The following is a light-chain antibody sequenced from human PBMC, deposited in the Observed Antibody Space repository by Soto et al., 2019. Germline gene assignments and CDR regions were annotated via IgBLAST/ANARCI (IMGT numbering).Light chain of an antibody. J-gene: IGKJ3*01. Sequence: DIVLTQSPGTLSLSPGERATLSCRASQSVRSRYLAWYQQKAGQAPRLLIYDASRRATGIPDRFSGSGSGTDFTLTISSLQSEDFAVYYCQQYNTWPLTFGPGTKVDIK. CDR2: DAS. CDR1: QSVRSRY. V-gene: IGKV3-20*01. CDR3: QQYNTWPLT.